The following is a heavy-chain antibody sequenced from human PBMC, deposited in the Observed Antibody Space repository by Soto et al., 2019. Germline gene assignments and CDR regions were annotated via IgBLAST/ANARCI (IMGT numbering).Heavy chain of an antibody. Sequence: QVQLVESGGGVVQPGRSLRLSCAASGFTFSSYGMHWVRQAPGKGLEWVAVISYDGSNKYYADSVKGRFTISRDNSKNTLYLQMNSLRAENTAVYYCAKGVRDYGGSPRFDPWGQGTLVTVSS. CDR2: ISYDGSNK. J-gene: IGHJ5*02. CDR1: GFTFSSYG. CDR3: AKGVRDYGGSPRFDP. V-gene: IGHV3-30*18. D-gene: IGHD4-17*01.